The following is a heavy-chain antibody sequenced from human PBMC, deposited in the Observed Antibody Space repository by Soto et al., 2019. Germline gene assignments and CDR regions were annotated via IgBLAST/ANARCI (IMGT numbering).Heavy chain of an antibody. CDR3: VRDGGRRSGGIDY. V-gene: IGHV1-69*01. CDR1: GGTFSSYS. J-gene: IGHJ4*02. D-gene: IGHD3-16*01. CDR2: IIPIFGTA. Sequence: QVQLVQSGAEVKKPGSSVKVSCKASGGTFSSYSINWVRQAPGQGLAWMGEIIPIFGTANYAHKFQGRVKITADESTRTAYLERSSLRSEDTAVYFCVRDGGRRSGGIDYRFQGSRVSVSS.